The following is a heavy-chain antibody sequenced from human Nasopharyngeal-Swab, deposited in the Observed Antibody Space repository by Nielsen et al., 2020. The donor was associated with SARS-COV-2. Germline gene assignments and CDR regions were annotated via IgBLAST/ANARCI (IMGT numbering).Heavy chain of an antibody. CDR2: ISSSGSTI. V-gene: IGHV3-48*03. D-gene: IGHD1/OR15-1a*01. J-gene: IGHJ4*02. CDR1: GFTFSSYE. Sequence: GGSLRLSCAASGFTFSSYEMNWVRQAPGKGLEWVSYISSSGSTIYYADSVKGRFTISRDNAKNSLYLQMNSLRAGDTAVYYCAREGLEQRVFDYWGQGTLVTVSS. CDR3: AREGLEQRVFDY.